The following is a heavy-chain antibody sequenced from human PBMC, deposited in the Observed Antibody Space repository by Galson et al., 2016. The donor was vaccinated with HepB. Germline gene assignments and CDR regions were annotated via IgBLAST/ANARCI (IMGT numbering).Heavy chain of an antibody. CDR3: ARGHGDYFPANYFNY. CDR2: IRGGGDAT. D-gene: IGHD4-17*01. CDR1: GFTFRNYA. V-gene: IGHV3-23*01. Sequence: SLRLSCEASGFTFRNYATAWVRLPPGKGLAWVSTIRGGGDATYYAASVKGRFTISRDNSRSTLYLHLSSLRAEDTALYYCARGHGDYFPANYFNYWGLGTLVTVSS. J-gene: IGHJ4*02.